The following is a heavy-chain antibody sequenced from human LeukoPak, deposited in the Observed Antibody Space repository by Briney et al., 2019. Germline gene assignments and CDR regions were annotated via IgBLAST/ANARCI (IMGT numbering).Heavy chain of an antibody. CDR2: VYSGGST. V-gene: IGHV3-53*01. Sequence: GGSLRLSCAASGFTVSSNYMSWVRQAPGKGLEWVSVVYSGGSTYYADSVKGRFTISRDYSKNTLYLQMNSLRAEDTAVYFCARELLWFGEPSGRFDPWGQGTLVTVSS. J-gene: IGHJ5*02. CDR1: GFTVSSNY. D-gene: IGHD3-10*01. CDR3: ARELLWFGEPSGRFDP.